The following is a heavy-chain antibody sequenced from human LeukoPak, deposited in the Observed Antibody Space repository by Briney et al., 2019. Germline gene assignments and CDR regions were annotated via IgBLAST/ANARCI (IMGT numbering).Heavy chain of an antibody. V-gene: IGHV3-23*01. CDR1: GFTFSSYA. Sequence: PGGSLRLSCAASGFTFSSYAMSWVRQAPGKGLKWVPTISGSGGSAYHTDSVEGRFTISRDNSKNTLSLQMNSLRAEDTAVYYCAKSFGIVVVPAAMGAFDIWGQGTMVTVSS. CDR2: ISGSGGSA. D-gene: IGHD2-2*01. CDR3: AKSFGIVVVPAAMGAFDI. J-gene: IGHJ3*02.